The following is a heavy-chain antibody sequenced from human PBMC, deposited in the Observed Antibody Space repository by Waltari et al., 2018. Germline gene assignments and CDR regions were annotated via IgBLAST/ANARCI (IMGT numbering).Heavy chain of an antibody. CDR2: VGGIGGST. Sequence: EVQLLESGGGLVQPGGSLRLSCAASGFTFSSYAMSWVRQAPGKGLGWVSAVGGIGGSTYYADSGKGRFTISRDNSKNTLYLQMNSLRAEDTAVYYCAKSGKRYFDWLLWYLDYWGQGTLVTVSS. CDR3: AKSGKRYFDWLLWYLDY. J-gene: IGHJ4*02. V-gene: IGHV3-23*01. D-gene: IGHD3-9*01. CDR1: GFTFSSYA.